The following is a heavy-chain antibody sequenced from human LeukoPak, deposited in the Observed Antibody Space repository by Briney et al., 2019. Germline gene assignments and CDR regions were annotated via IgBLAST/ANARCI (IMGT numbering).Heavy chain of an antibody. V-gene: IGHV4-4*07. Sequence: SETLSLTCTVSGGSISSYYWSWIRQPAGKGLEWIGRIYTSGSTNYNPSLKSRVTMSVDTSKNQFSLKLSSVTAADTAVYYCARDRQYIVVVPAATYYYYYMDVWGKGTTVTISS. CDR1: GGSISSYY. CDR2: IYTSGST. J-gene: IGHJ6*03. D-gene: IGHD2-2*01. CDR3: ARDRQYIVVVPAATYYYYYMDV.